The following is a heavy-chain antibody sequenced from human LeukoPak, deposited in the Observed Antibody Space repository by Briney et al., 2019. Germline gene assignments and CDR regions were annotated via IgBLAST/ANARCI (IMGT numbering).Heavy chain of an antibody. CDR3: ARDGTSADDY. J-gene: IGHJ4*02. Sequence: GASVRVSCKTSVYAFINFGINWVRQAPGQGLEWMGWISGNNDNPNYGQKFQGRFTVTTDSSTSTAYMELRNLTFDDTAVYYCARDGTSADDYWGQETLVTVSS. V-gene: IGHV1-18*01. CDR1: VYAFINFG. CDR2: ISGNNDNP. D-gene: IGHD1-26*01.